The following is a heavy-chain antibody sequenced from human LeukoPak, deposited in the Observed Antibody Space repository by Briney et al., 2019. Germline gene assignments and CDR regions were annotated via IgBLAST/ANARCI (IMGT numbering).Heavy chain of an antibody. V-gene: IGHV1-2*02. J-gene: IGHJ5*02. CDR2: INPNSGGT. D-gene: IGHD6-13*01. Sequence: ASVKVSCKASGYTFTGYYMHWVRQAPGQGLEWMGWINPNSGGTNYAQKFQGRVTMTRNTSINTAYMELNSLRSEDTAVYYCARVLYSSSWYDPWGQGTLVTVSS. CDR3: ARVLYSSSWYDP. CDR1: GYTFTGYY.